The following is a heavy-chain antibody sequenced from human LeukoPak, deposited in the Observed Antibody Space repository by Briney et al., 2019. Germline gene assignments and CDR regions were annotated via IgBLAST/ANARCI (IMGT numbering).Heavy chain of an antibody. Sequence: ASVKVSCKTSGYTFITYYIHWLRQAPGQGLEWMGWINPHSGGTNFAQKFQARVTMTRDTSINTAYMEISRLRSDDTAVYYCAREQRYSSGWYVSDYWGQGTLVTVSS. V-gene: IGHV1-2*02. D-gene: IGHD6-19*01. CDR2: INPHSGGT. J-gene: IGHJ4*02. CDR3: AREQRYSSGWYVSDY. CDR1: GYTFITYY.